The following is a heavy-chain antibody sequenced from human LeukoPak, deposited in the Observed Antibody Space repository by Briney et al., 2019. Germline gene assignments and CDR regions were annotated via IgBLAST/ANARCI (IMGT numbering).Heavy chain of an antibody. J-gene: IGHJ5*02. CDR3: AWASGFLEWLLQNNWFDP. V-gene: IGHV4-31*03. CDR1: GGSISSGGYY. CDR2: IYYSGST. Sequence: PSQTLSLTCTVSGGSISSGGYYWSWIRQHPGKGLEWIGYIYYSGSTYYNPSLKSRVTISVDTSKNQFSLKLSSVTAADTAVYYCAWASGFLEWLLQNNWFDPWGQGTLVTVSS. D-gene: IGHD3-3*01.